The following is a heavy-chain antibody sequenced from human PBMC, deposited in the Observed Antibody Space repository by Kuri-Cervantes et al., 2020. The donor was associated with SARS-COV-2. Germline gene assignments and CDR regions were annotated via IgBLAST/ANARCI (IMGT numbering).Heavy chain of an antibody. Sequence: SETLSLTCTVSGGSISSTSYYWGWVRQPPGKGLEWIGSIYYSGSTYYNPSLKSRVTISVDTSKNQFSLKLSSVTAADTAVYYCARHVVSGWSGYFDYWGQGTPVTVSS. CDR3: ARHVVSGWSGYFDY. J-gene: IGHJ4*02. D-gene: IGHD3-3*01. CDR1: GGSISSTSYY. CDR2: IYYSGST. V-gene: IGHV4-39*01.